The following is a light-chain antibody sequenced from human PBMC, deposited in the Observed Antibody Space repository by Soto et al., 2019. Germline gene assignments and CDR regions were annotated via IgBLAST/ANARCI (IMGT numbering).Light chain of an antibody. CDR2: DAS. CDR3: QQYINYST. Sequence: IQMTQSPSTLSASVGDRVTITCRASQTVSYWLAWYQQKPGKAPKLLIYDASTLQTGVPSRFSGSRSGTEFTLTISSLQPDDSATYYCQQYINYSTFGQGTKVDIK. CDR1: QTVSYW. V-gene: IGKV1-5*01. J-gene: IGKJ1*01.